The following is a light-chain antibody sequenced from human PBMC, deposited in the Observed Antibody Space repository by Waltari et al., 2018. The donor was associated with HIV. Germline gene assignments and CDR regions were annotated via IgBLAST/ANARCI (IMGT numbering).Light chain of an antibody. CDR1: ESVDAM. V-gene: IGKV3-15*01. J-gene: IGKJ2*01. CDR3: QQYVDWPRT. Sequence: EIVMTQSPVTLSVSPGERATLSCRASESVDAMLTWYQQKPGQAPRLLIYGASKRDTGVPVRFSGSWSGTEFTLTISSLQSEDYAVYYCQQYVDWPRTFGQGTKVEVK. CDR2: GAS.